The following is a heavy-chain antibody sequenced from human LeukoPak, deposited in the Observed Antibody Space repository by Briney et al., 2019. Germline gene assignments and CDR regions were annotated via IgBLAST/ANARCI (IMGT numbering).Heavy chain of an antibody. J-gene: IGHJ4*02. Sequence: SETLSLTCTVSGYSISSGYYWGWILQPPGKRLEWIGSIYHSGSTYYNPSLKSRVTISVDTSKNQFSLKLSSVTAADTAVYYCAREGPTSFSDYWGQGTLVTVSS. D-gene: IGHD1-1*01. CDR2: IYHSGST. CDR1: GYSISSGYY. CDR3: AREGPTSFSDY. V-gene: IGHV4-38-2*02.